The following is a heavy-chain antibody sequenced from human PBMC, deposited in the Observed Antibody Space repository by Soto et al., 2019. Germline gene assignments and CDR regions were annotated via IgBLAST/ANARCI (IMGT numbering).Heavy chain of an antibody. CDR1: GFTFSSYG. D-gene: IGHD3-10*01. Sequence: QVQLVESGGGVVQPGRSLRLSCAASGFTFSSYGMHWVRQAPGKGLEWVAVIWYDGSNKYYADSVKGRFTISRDNSKNTLYLQMNSLRAEDTAVYYCAKANVYGSGYYGMDVWGQGTTVTVSS. V-gene: IGHV3-33*06. CDR3: AKANVYGSGYYGMDV. J-gene: IGHJ6*02. CDR2: IWYDGSNK.